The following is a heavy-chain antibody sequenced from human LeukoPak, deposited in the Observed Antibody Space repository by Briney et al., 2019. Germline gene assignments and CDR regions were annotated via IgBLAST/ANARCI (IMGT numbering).Heavy chain of an antibody. CDR3: ARDVSPPGGVSYNWFDP. D-gene: IGHD2-8*02. CDR2: IYTSGST. V-gene: IGHV4-4*07. J-gene: IGHJ5*02. CDR1: GGSISSYY. Sequence: SETLSLTCTVSGGSISSYYWSWIRQPAGKGLEWIGRIYTSGSTNYNPSLKSRVTMSVDTSRNQFSLKLSSVTAADTAVYYCARDVSPPGGVSYNWFDPWGQGTLVTVSS.